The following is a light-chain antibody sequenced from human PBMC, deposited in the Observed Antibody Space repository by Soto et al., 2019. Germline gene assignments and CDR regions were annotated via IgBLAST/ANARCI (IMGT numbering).Light chain of an antibody. J-gene: IGKJ1*01. CDR1: QSVGSS. CDR2: GAS. CDR3: QQRSNSPRT. V-gene: IGKV3-11*01. Sequence: EMVLTQSPVTLSVSPGEGATLSCRASQSVGSSLAWYKQKPGQPPRLLIFGASTRVTGVRARFSGSGSGTEFTLTISSLEPEDFAVYYCQQRSNSPRTFGQGTKVDIK.